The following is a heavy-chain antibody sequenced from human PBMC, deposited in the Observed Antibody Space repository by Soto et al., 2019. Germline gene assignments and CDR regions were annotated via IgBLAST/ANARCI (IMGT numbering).Heavy chain of an antibody. CDR1: GFTFSSYS. CDR3: ARPQDETIGYCSGGSCPNWDAFDI. CDR2: ISSSSSYI. D-gene: IGHD2-15*01. V-gene: IGHV3-21*01. Sequence: PGGSLRLSCAASGFTFSSYSMNWVRQAPGKGLEWVSSISSSSSYIYYADSVKGRFTISRDNAKNSLYLQMNSLRAEDTAVYYCARPQDETIGYCSGGSCPNWDAFDIWGQGTMVTVSS. J-gene: IGHJ3*02.